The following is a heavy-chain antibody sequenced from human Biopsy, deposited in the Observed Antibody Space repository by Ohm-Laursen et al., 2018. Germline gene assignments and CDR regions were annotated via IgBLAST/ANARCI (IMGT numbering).Heavy chain of an antibody. CDR2: ASYSGYT. CDR1: GGSMTGYE. D-gene: IGHD3-3*01. V-gene: IGHV4-59*08. J-gene: IGHJ3*01. CDR3: ARLGNFWNAEDGLDL. Sequence: SDTLSLTCSVSGGSMTGYEWSWIRQPPGQGLEWIGHASYSGYTNYNPSLKSRVTISVDTSKTHFSLNRRSVTAADTAVYSCARLGNFWNAEDGLDLWGLGTMVTVSS.